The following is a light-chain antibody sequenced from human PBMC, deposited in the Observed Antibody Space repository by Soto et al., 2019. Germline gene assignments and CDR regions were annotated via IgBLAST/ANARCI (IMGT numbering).Light chain of an antibody. V-gene: IGLV6-57*04. CDR2: EDN. J-gene: IGLJ2*01. CDR1: SGSIASNY. Sequence: NFMLTQPHSVSESPGKTVTISCTRSSGSIASNYVQWYQQRPGSAPTTVIYEDNQRPSGVPDRFSGSIDSSSNSASLTISGLKTEEEADYYCQSYDSSNRSVVFGGGTKLTVL. CDR3: QSYDSSNRSVV.